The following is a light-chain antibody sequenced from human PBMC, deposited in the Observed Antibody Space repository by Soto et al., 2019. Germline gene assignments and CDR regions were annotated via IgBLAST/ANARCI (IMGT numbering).Light chain of an antibody. CDR2: DAS. Sequence: EIVLTQSPATLSLSSGERATLSCRASQSVSSYLAWYQQKPGQAPRLLIYDASNRANGIPARFSGSGSGTDVTLTISSLEPEDFAVYYCQQRNNWPSWTFGQGTKVEIK. CDR3: QQRNNWPSWT. J-gene: IGKJ1*01. V-gene: IGKV3-11*01. CDR1: QSVSSY.